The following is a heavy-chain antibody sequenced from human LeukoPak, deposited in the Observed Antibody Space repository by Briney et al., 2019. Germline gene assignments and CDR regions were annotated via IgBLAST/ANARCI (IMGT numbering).Heavy chain of an antibody. Sequence: GGSLRLSCAASGFTFSSYTMNWVRQAPGKGPEWVSSICSTRTYICYADSLKGRFTVSRDNAKNSLYLQMDSLRAEGTAVYYCARGFGGYCSSTSCLVTIDYWGQGTLVTVSS. V-gene: IGHV3-21*01. CDR1: GFTFSSYT. CDR3: ARGFGGYCSSTSCLVTIDY. CDR2: ICSTRTYI. J-gene: IGHJ4*02. D-gene: IGHD2-2*01.